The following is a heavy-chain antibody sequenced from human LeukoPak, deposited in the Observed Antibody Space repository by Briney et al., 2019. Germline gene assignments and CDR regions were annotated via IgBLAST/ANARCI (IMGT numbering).Heavy chain of an antibody. D-gene: IGHD3-22*01. CDR2: ICYSGSI. V-gene: IGHV4-59*01. J-gene: IGHJ4*02. CDR3: ARNYDSSGYTAFGY. CDR1: GGSISSYY. Sequence: SETLSLTCTVSGGSISSYYWSWIRQPPGKGLEWIGHICYSGSINYNPSLKSRVTISVDTSKNQFSLKLSSVTAADTAVYYCARNYDSSGYTAFGYWGRGTLVTVSS.